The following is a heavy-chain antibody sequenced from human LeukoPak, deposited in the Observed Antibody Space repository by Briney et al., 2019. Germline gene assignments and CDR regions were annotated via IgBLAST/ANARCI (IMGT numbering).Heavy chain of an antibody. CDR1: GGSISSGDYY. CDR2: IFYSGNT. D-gene: IGHD6-19*01. V-gene: IGHV4-30-4*02. CDR3: ARTPFSSAWYALDWYFDL. J-gene: IGHJ2*01. Sequence: PSETLSLTCTVSGGSISSGDYYWSWIRQPPGKGLEWIGYIFYSGNTYYNPSLKSRVTISVDTSKNQFSLKLRSVTAADTAVYYCARTPFSSAWYALDWYFDLWGRGTLVTVPS.